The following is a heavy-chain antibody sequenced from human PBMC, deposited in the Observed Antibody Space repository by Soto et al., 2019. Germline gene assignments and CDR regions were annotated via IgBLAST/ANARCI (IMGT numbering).Heavy chain of an antibody. CDR2: IGGRGGSM. Sequence: VGSLGLSCATSGFSFRIYSMAWVRQAPGKGLEWVSSIGGRGGSMYYADSVKGRFTISKDDARSSFYLQMNSLRDEDTAVYYCTRGPIYAAYDCSGPNGLDVWGQGTTVTVSS. CDR3: TRGPIYAAYDCSGPNGLDV. V-gene: IGHV3-21*01. J-gene: IGHJ6*02. CDR1: GFSFRIYS. D-gene: IGHD3-22*01.